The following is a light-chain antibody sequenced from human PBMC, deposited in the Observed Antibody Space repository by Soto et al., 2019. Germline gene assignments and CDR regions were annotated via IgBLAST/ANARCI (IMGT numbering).Light chain of an antibody. CDR1: QSVSSRN. CDR2: GAS. J-gene: IGKJ1*01. V-gene: IGKV3-20*01. CDR3: QQYGSSPWT. Sequence: EIVLTQSPGTLSLSPGERATLSCRASQSVSSRNFAWYQQKPGQAPRLLIYGASSRATGIPDRFSGSGSGTDFTLTISRLEPEDFAVYYCQQYGSSPWTFGQGTKVEIK.